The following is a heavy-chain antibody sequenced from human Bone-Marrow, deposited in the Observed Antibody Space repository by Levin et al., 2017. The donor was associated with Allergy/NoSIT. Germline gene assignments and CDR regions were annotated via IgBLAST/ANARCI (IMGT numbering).Heavy chain of an antibody. J-gene: IGHJ4*02. CDR3: GREVDCIHDH. V-gene: IGHV1-18*04. CDR2: IRVNNNYT. D-gene: IGHD2-21*02. CDR1: GYPFIKFG. Sequence: ASVKVSCKASGYPFIKFGFSWMRQAPGQGLEWMGWIRVNNNYTNYAQKFQGRLTMTTDTSTSTAKIELRSLSSDDTAVYYCGREVDCIHDHWGQGTRVTVSS.